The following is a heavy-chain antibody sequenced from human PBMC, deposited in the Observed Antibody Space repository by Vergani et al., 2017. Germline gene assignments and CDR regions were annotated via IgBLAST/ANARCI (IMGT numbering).Heavy chain of an antibody. CDR2: INPRGGST. J-gene: IGHJ4*02. V-gene: IGHV1-46*01. CDR1: GYTFTSYY. Sequence: QVQLVQSGAEVKKPGASVKLSCKASGYTFTSYYIHWARQAPGQGLEGMGIINPRGGSTSYAKKFQGRVAMTRDTSTSTVYMELSSLRSEDTAVYYCARGNYYFDSSTYDNYFDYWGRGTLVTVSS. CDR3: ARGNYYFDSSTYDNYFDY. D-gene: IGHD3-22*01.